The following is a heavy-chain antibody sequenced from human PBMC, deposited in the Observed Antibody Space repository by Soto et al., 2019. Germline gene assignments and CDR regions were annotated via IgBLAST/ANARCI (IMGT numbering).Heavy chain of an antibody. D-gene: IGHD6-13*01. CDR2: ISGYNGNT. J-gene: IGHJ4*02. Sequence: VASVKVSCKASGYTFTSYYISWVRQAPGQGLEWMGWISGYNGNTNYAQKLQGRVTMTTDTSTSTAYMELRSLRSDDTAVYYCARDIAAAGYYFDYWGQGTLVTVSS. V-gene: IGHV1-18*01. CDR3: ARDIAAAGYYFDY. CDR1: GYTFTSYY.